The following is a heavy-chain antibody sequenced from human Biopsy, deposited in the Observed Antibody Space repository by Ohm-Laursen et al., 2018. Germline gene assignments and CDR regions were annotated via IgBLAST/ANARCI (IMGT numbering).Heavy chain of an antibody. D-gene: IGHD1-14*01. Sequence: SLRLSCSASGFTFHTYAMNWVRQAPGKGLESVAHIDVSDYNPYYADSVRGRFTISRDNSKQMAHLEINSLPADDTAVYYCVKQWGGYNFDSWGQGTLVTVSS. CDR2: IDVSDYNP. J-gene: IGHJ5*01. CDR3: VKQWGGYNFDS. CDR1: GFTFHTYA. V-gene: IGHV3-23*01.